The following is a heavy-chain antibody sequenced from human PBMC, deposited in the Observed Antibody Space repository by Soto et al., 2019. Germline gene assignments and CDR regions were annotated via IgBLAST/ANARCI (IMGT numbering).Heavy chain of an antibody. D-gene: IGHD6-25*01. V-gene: IGHV3-43*01. CDR3: AKDIDPMAAVEWGVDY. CDR1: GFTFDDYT. J-gene: IGHJ4*02. CDR2: ISWDGGST. Sequence: EVQLVESGGVVVQPGGSLRLSCAASGFTFDDYTMHWVRQPPGKGLEWVSLISWDGGSTYYADSVKGRFTISRDNSKNSLYLQMNSLRTEDTALYYCAKDIDPMAAVEWGVDYWGQGTLVTVSS.